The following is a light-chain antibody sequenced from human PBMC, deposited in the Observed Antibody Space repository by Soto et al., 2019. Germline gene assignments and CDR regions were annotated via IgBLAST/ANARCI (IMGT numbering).Light chain of an antibody. Sequence: QSVLTQPPSASGSPGQSVTISCTGTSSDVGGYNYVSWYQKYPGRAPKLMIYEVTKRPSGVTDRFSGSKSGNTASLTVSGLQAEDESDYSCSSYAASNNFYFVFGGGTTLTVL. J-gene: IGLJ3*02. CDR3: SSYAASNNFYFV. V-gene: IGLV2-8*01. CDR2: EVT. CDR1: SSDVGGYNY.